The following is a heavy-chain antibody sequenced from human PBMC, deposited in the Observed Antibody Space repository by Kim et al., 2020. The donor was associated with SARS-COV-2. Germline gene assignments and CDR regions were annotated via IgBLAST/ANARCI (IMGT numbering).Heavy chain of an antibody. V-gene: IGHV3-33*01. CDR2: IWYDGSNE. CDR1: GFTFSDYG. Sequence: GGSLRLSCTVSGFTFSDYGMHWVRQAPGKGLEWLAFIWYDGSNEYYADSVKGRFTISRDNSKNMLYLQMNSLRAEDTAIYYCVRGWVRGHEPFEYWGQG. D-gene: IGHD2-15*01. CDR3: VRGWVRGHEPFEY. J-gene: IGHJ4*02.